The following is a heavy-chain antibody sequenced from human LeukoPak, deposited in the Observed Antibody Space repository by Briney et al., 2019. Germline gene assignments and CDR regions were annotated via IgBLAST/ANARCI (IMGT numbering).Heavy chain of an antibody. CDR2: INPSGGST. CDR1: GYTFSTYG. Sequence: GASVKVSCKASGYTFSTYGISWVRQAPGQGLEWMGIINPSGGSTSYAQKFQGRVTMTRDTSTSTVYMELSSLRAEDTAVYYCAKDHYYDSSGYHNFDYWGQGTLVTVSS. V-gene: IGHV1-46*01. CDR3: AKDHYYDSSGYHNFDY. J-gene: IGHJ4*02. D-gene: IGHD3-22*01.